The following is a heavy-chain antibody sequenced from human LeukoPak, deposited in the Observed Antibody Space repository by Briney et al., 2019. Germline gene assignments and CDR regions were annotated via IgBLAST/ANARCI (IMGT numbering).Heavy chain of an antibody. Sequence: PSETLSLTCTVSGGSISSYYWNWIRQSPSRGLEWLGRTYYMSKWYSDYALSVKSRITISPDTSKNQFSLHLNSVTPEDTAVYYCARDPRSYGPDYWGQGILVTVSS. V-gene: IGHV6-1*01. CDR3: ARDPRSYGPDY. CDR1: GGSISSYY. CDR2: TYYMSKWYS. J-gene: IGHJ4*02. D-gene: IGHD5-18*01.